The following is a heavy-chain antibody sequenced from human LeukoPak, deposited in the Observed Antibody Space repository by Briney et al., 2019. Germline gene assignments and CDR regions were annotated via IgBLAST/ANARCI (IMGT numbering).Heavy chain of an antibody. CDR1: GYSENFYG. Sequence: VASVKVSCKTSGYSENFYGITWVRQVAGQGLEWMGWISAQHGQTEYAPNSQDRVTMTTDTYTNTAYMELRSLRSGDTAVYYCARGPAILLWFGELFSYWGQGTLVTVSS. D-gene: IGHD3-10*01. V-gene: IGHV1-18*01. CDR2: ISAQHGQT. CDR3: ARGPAILLWFGELFSY. J-gene: IGHJ4*02.